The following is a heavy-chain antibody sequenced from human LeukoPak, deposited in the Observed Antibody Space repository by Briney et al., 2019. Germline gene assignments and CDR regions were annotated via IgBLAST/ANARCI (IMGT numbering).Heavy chain of an antibody. CDR2: TDSSGGST. V-gene: IGHV3-64D*06. CDR3: VKRSMTSKSNYYYDF. J-gene: IGHJ4*02. CDR1: GFTFSSYA. D-gene: IGHD6-6*01. Sequence: GSLRLSCSASGFTFSSYAMHWVRQAPGKGLEYVSSTDSSGGSTYYAESVKGRFTISRDNSKNTLYLQMSSLRAEDTAVYYCVKRSMTSKSNYYYDFWGQGALVTVSS.